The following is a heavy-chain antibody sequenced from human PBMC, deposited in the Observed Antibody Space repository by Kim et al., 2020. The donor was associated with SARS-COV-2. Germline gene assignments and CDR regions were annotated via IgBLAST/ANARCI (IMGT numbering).Heavy chain of an antibody. CDR1: GFTFSSYS. CDR3: ARLTMVRGVIFAFDI. Sequence: GGSLRLSCAASGFTFSSYSMNWVRQAPGKGLEWVSSISSSSSYIYYADSVKGRFTISRDNAKNSLYLQMNSLRAEDTAVYYCARLTMVRGVIFAFDIWGQGTMVTVSS. J-gene: IGHJ3*02. V-gene: IGHV3-21*01. CDR2: ISSSSSYI. D-gene: IGHD3-10*01.